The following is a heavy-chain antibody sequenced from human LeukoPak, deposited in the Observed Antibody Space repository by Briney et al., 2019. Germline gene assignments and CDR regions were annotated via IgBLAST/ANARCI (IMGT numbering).Heavy chain of an antibody. CDR1: GYSISSGYY. CDR2: IYHSGST. CDR3: ARDGLSVTNLSDY. J-gene: IGHJ4*02. Sequence: PSETLSLTCTVSGYSISSGYYWGWIRQPPGKGLEWIGSIYHSGSTYYNPSLKSRVTISVDTSKNQFSLKLSSVTAADTAVYYCARDGLSVTNLSDYWGQGTLVTVSS. D-gene: IGHD4-11*01. V-gene: IGHV4-38-2*02.